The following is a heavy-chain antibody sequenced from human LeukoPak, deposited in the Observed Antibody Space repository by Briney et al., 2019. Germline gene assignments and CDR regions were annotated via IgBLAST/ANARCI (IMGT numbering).Heavy chain of an antibody. J-gene: IGHJ5*02. CDR3: ARGGYDILTGYSWFDP. D-gene: IGHD3-9*01. Sequence: GGSLRLSCAASGFTFSSYDMHWVRQATGKGLEWVSTIGTAGDTYYPGSVKGRFTISRENAKNSLYLQMNSLRAGDTAVYYCARGGYDILTGYSWFDPWGQGTLVTVSS. V-gene: IGHV3-13*01. CDR1: GFTFSSYD. CDR2: IGTAGDT.